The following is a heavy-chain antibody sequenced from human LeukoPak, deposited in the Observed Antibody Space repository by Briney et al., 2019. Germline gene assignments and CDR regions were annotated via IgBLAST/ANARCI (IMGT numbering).Heavy chain of an antibody. V-gene: IGHV1-69*05. CDR1: GGTFSSYA. J-gene: IGHJ4*02. CDR2: IIPIFGTA. CDR3: ASDTAGYCSGGSCYPYY. D-gene: IGHD2-15*01. Sequence: SVKVSCKASGGTFSSYAISWVRQAPGQGLEWMGGIIPIFGTANYAQKFQGRVTITTDESTSTAYMELGSLRSEDTAVYYCASDTAGYCSGGSCYPYYWGQGTLVTVSS.